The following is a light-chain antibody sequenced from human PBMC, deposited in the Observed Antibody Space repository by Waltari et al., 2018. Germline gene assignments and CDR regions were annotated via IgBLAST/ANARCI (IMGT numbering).Light chain of an antibody. CDR1: SSDVGGYNS. CDR2: GVT. CDR3: SSYADSNNWV. Sequence: QSALTQPPSASGSPGQSVTISCTGTSSDVGGYNSVSWYQQHPGEAPKLIIYGVTKRPSWVPHRFSGSKSGNTASLTVSVLQAEDEADYYCSSYADSNNWVFGGGTKLAVL. J-gene: IGLJ2*01. V-gene: IGLV2-8*01.